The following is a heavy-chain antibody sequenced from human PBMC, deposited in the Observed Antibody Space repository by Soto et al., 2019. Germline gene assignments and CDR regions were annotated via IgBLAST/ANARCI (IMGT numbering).Heavy chain of an antibody. Sequence: QVQLVESGGGLVKPGGSLRLSCAASGFTFSDYYMSWIRQAPGKGLEWVSYISSSGNTIYYADSVKGRFTISRDNAKNSLYLQMNSLRTEDTAVHYCARDLAEMATHTSDYWGQGTLVTVSS. J-gene: IGHJ4*02. D-gene: IGHD5-12*01. CDR3: ARDLAEMATHTSDY. CDR1: GFTFSDYY. CDR2: ISSSGNTI. V-gene: IGHV3-11*01.